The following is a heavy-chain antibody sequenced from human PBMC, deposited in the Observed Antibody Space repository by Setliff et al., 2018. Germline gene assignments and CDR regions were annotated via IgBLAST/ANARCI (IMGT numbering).Heavy chain of an antibody. CDR1: GYSFINYG. Sequence: ASVKVSCKTPGYSFINYGINWVRQAPGQGLEWMGWNSVYARKFQGRVTMTRNTSISTAYVELSSLRSEDTAVYYCAREVLPLVREEAFYIWGQGTMVTVSS. CDR3: AREVLPLVREEAFYI. V-gene: IGHV1-8*02. D-gene: IGHD2-2*01. CDR2: NS. J-gene: IGHJ3*02.